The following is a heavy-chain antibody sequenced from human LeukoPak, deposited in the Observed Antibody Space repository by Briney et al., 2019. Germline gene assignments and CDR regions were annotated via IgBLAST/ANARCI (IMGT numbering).Heavy chain of an antibody. V-gene: IGHV3-13*01. CDR2: IGTAGDT. J-gene: IGHJ5*02. CDR3: ARERRGWFDP. Sequence: TGGSLRLSCAAPGFTFSGYDMHWVRQATGKGLEWVSAIGTAGDTYYPGSVKGRFTISRENAKNSLCLQMNSLRAGDTAVYYCARERRGWFDPWGQGTLVTVSS. CDR1: GFTFSGYD.